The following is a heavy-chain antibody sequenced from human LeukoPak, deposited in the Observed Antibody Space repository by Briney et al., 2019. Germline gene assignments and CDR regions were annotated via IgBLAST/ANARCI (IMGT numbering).Heavy chain of an antibody. Sequence: SETLSLTCTVSGGSISSSSYYWGWIRQPPGKGLEWIGSIYYSGSTYYNPSLKSRVTISVDTSKNQFSLKLSSVTAADTAVYYCARHPFVAWRGSKAFVAPAPQDTAMVTNLNWFDPWGQGTLVTVSS. D-gene: IGHD5-18*01. CDR2: IYYSGST. V-gene: IGHV4-39*01. J-gene: IGHJ5*02. CDR3: ARHPFVAWRGSKAFVAPAPQDTAMVTNLNWFDP. CDR1: GGSISSSSYY.